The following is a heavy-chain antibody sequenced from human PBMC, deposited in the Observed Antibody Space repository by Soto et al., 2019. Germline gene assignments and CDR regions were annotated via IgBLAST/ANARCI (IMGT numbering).Heavy chain of an antibody. CDR1: GASINNSTSF. CDR2: INYRWPA. Sequence: SEPLSLTCSVSGASINNSTSFWGWLRQSPGKGLEWIATINYRWPAEYNPSLKSRVTISVDRSMNVLSLQMNYVTAPDTAVYYCLNYLMSGPWFDTWGQGTLASVS. J-gene: IGHJ5*02. V-gene: IGHV4-39*02. CDR3: LNYLMSGPWFDT. D-gene: IGHD2-8*01.